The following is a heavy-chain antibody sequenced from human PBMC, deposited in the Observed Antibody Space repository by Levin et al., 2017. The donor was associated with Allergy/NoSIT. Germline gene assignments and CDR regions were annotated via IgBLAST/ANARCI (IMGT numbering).Heavy chain of an antibody. J-gene: IGHJ4*02. Sequence: GESLKISCKASGYTFTGYYMHWVRQAPGQGLEWMGWINPNSGGTNYAQKFQGRVTMTRDTSISTAYMELSRLRSDDTAVYYCAKLSGGYGSGSSPSDYWGQGTLVTVSS. CDR3: AKLSGGYGSGSSPSDY. CDR2: INPNSGGT. CDR1: GYTFTGYY. V-gene: IGHV1-2*02. D-gene: IGHD3-10*01.